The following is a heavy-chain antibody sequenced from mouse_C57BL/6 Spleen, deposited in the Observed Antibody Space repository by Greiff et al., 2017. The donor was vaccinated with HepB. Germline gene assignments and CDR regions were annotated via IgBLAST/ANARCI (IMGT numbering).Heavy chain of an antibody. CDR2: IHPNSGST. J-gene: IGHJ3*01. CDR1: GYTFTSYW. Sequence: VQLQQPGAELVKPGASVKLSCKASGYTFTSYWMHWVKQRPGQGLEWIGMIHPNSGSTNYNEKFKSKATLTVDKSSSTAYMQLSSLTSEDSAVYYCAGGYYYGSSYYWFAYWGQGTLVTVSA. CDR3: AGGYYYGSSYYWFAY. V-gene: IGHV1-64*01. D-gene: IGHD1-1*01.